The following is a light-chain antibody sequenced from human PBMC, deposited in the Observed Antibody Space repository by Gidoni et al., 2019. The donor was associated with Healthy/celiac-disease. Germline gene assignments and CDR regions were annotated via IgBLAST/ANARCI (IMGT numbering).Light chain of an antibody. CDR1: QSVSSY. CDR3: QQRSNWPPMYT. J-gene: IGKJ2*01. CDR2: DAS. V-gene: IGKV3-11*01. Sequence: EIVLTQSPATLSLSPRERATLSCRASQSVSSYLAWYQQKPGQAPRLLIYDASNRATGIPARFSGSGSGTDFTLTICSLEPEDFAVYYCQQRSNWPPMYTFGQGTKLEIK.